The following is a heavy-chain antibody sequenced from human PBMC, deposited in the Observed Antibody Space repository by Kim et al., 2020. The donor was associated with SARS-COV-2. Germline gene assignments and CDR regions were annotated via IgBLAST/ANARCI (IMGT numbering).Heavy chain of an antibody. V-gene: IGHV3-11*01. CDR2: GGAM. Sequence: GGAMAYADSLKGRFTISRDNAKDLLYLQMNSLRAEDTAIYYCVRGRYVGSYWGQGTLVAVSS. D-gene: IGHD1-26*01. J-gene: IGHJ4*02. CDR3: VRGRYVGSY.